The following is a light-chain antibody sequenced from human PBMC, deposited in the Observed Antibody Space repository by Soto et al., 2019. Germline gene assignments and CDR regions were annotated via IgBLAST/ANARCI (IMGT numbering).Light chain of an antibody. J-gene: IGKJ1*01. CDR1: QSLVFSDGNTY. CDR2: KVS. CDR3: LQGTRCLWT. V-gene: IGKV2-30*01. Sequence: DVVLTQSPLSLPVALGQPASISCRSSQSLVFSDGNTYLNWFQQRPGQSPRRLIYKVSNRDSGVPDRFSGSGSGTDFTLKISRVEAVFFGVYYCLQGTRCLWTFGQGTKVDIK.